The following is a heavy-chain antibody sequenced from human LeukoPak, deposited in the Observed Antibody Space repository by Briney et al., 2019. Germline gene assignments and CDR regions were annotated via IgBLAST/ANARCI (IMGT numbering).Heavy chain of an antibody. Sequence: SETLSLTCTVCGGYISSYYWSWIRQPPGKGLEWIGYIYYSGSTNYNPSLKSRVTISVDTSKNQFSLKLSSVTAADTAMYYCARGVSSGYSYGYLDYWGQGTLVTVSS. CDR1: GGYISSYY. D-gene: IGHD5-18*01. V-gene: IGHV4-59*01. CDR2: IYYSGST. CDR3: ARGVSSGYSYGYLDY. J-gene: IGHJ4*02.